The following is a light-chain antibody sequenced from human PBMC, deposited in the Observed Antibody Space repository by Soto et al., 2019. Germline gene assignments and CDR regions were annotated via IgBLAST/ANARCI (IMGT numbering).Light chain of an antibody. CDR1: QSVLSSSRNKNY. J-gene: IGKJ1*01. Sequence: DIVMTQSPDSLAVSLGERATINCKSSQSVLSSSRNKNYLAWYQQKPGQPPKLLIYWASTRESGVPDRFSGSGSGRDFTLTISSLQAEDVAVYYCQQYYSTPRTFGQGTKVEIK. V-gene: IGKV4-1*01. CDR2: WAS. CDR3: QQYYSTPRT.